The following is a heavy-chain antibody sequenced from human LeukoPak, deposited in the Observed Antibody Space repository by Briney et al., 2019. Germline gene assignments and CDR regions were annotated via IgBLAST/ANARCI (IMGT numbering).Heavy chain of an antibody. J-gene: IGHJ6*02. Sequence: GASVKVSCKASGGTFSSYAISWVRQAPGQGLEWMGGIIPIFGTANYAQKFQGRVTITADESTSTAYMELSSLRSEDTAVYYCARVYNWNTYYYYGMDVWGQGTTVTVSS. V-gene: IGHV1-69*13. CDR1: GGTFSSYA. CDR3: ARVYNWNTYYYYGMDV. D-gene: IGHD1/OR15-1a*01. CDR2: IIPIFGTA.